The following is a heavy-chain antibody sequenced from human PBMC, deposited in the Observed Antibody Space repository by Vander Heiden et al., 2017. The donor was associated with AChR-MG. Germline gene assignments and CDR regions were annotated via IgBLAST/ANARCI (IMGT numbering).Heavy chain of an antibody. Sequence: QVQLVESGGGVVQPGQSLRLSCAASGFKFNDYSMHWVRQAPGKGLEWVAVISFDGNNEYYADSVKDRFSISRDNVKNMVSLQMNSLTAGDTGVYYCAGGSGWYRWLDPWGQGTLVTVSS. V-gene: IGHV3-30-3*01. CDR3: AGGSGWYRWLDP. CDR1: GFKFNDYS. J-gene: IGHJ5*02. D-gene: IGHD6-13*01. CDR2: ISFDGNNE.